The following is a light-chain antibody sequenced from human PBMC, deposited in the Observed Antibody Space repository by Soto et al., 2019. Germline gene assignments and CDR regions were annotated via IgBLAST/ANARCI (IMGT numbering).Light chain of an antibody. CDR2: DVS. J-gene: IGLJ1*01. CDR3: CSYAGSYTYV. CDR1: SSDVGGYNY. Sequence: QSVLTQPRSVSGSPGQSVTISRTGTSSDVGGYNYVSWYQQHPGKAPKLMIYDVSKRPSGVPDRFSGSKSGNTASLTISGLQDEDEADYYCCSYAGSYTYVFGTGTKVTVL. V-gene: IGLV2-11*01.